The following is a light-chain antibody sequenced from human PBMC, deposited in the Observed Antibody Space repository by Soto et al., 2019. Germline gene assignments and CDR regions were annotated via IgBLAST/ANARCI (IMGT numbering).Light chain of an antibody. CDR2: EVN. J-gene: IGLJ1*01. V-gene: IGLV2-8*01. CDR3: LSHSGSSNV. CDR1: SRDVGASDY. Sequence: QSVLTQPPSASGSPGQSVAISCTGTSRDVGASDYVSWYQQHSGKAPKLLLYEVNKRPSGVPDRFSGSKSGNSASLTVSALQDDDEADYYCLSHSGSSNVLGTGTKVTVL.